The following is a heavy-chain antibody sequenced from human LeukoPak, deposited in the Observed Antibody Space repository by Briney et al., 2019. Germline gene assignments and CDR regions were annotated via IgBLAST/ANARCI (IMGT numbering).Heavy chain of an antibody. Sequence: ASVKVSCKASGYTFTSYYMHWVRQAPGQGLEWMGIINPSGGSTIYAQKFQGRVTMTRDTYTSTVYMELSSLKSEDTAVYYCAREDTAMVNVDYWGQGTLVTVSS. CDR1: GYTFTSYY. D-gene: IGHD5-18*01. V-gene: IGHV1-46*01. CDR2: INPSGGST. J-gene: IGHJ4*02. CDR3: AREDTAMVNVDY.